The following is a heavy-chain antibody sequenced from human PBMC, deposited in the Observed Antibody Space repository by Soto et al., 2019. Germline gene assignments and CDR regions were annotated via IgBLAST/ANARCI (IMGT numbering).Heavy chain of an antibody. J-gene: IGHJ6*02. CDR1: GGSSTDNH. CDR3: ATGGGYYYYAMDV. Sequence: PSETLSLTCAVYGGSSTDNHWTWIRQSPGKGLEWIGKINHSGGISSNPSLTSRVTISIDTSKNKFFLKLKSVTAADTAVYYCATGGGYYYYAMDVWGQGTTVTAP. V-gene: IGHV4-34*01. CDR2: INHSGGI. D-gene: IGHD3-10*01.